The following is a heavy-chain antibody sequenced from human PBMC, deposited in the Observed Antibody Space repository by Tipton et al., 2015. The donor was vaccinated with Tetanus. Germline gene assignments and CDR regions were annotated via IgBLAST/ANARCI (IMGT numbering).Heavy chain of an antibody. CDR1: GGTFSTYG. J-gene: IGHJ4*02. Sequence: QSGAEVKKPGSSVKVSCKASGGTFSTYGISWVRQAPGQGLEWMGGIIPIFDTTNYAQKFQGRVTITADKSTSTAYMELSSLRSDDTAAYYCTTPARYCSGGSCYLALDYWGQGTLVTVSS. V-gene: IGHV1-69*06. CDR3: TTPARYCSGGSCYLALDY. D-gene: IGHD2-15*01. CDR2: IIPIFDTT.